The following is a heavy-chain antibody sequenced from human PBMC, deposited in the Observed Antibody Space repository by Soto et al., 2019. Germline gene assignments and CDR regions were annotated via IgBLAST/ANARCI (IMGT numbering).Heavy chain of an antibody. Sequence: SVKVSCKASGGTFSSYAISWVRQAPGQGLEWMGGIIPIFGTANYAQKFQGRVTITADESTSTAYMELSSLRSEDTAVYYCASCIVATIQSGMDVWGQGTTVTVSS. CDR3: ASCIVATIQSGMDV. J-gene: IGHJ6*02. CDR2: IIPIFGTA. CDR1: GGTFSSYA. V-gene: IGHV1-69*13. D-gene: IGHD5-12*01.